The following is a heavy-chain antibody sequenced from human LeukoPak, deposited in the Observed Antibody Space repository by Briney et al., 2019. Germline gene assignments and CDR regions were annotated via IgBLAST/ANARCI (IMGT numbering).Heavy chain of an antibody. CDR2: IIPIFGTA. Sequence: SVKVSCKASGGTFSSYAISLVRHAPGQGLEWMGGIIPIFGTANYAQKFQGRVTITADESTSTAYMELSSLRSEDTAVYYCARVGGYSYGYAYWGQGTLVTVSS. CDR1: GGTFSSYA. D-gene: IGHD5-18*01. V-gene: IGHV1-69*13. J-gene: IGHJ4*02. CDR3: ARVGGYSYGYAY.